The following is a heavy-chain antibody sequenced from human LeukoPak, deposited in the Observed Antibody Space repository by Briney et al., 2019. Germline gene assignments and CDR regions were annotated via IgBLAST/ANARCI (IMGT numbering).Heavy chain of an antibody. CDR3: ARQVICGDDCYFEY. J-gene: IGHJ4*02. Sequence: SETLSLTCTVSGASITSYYWTWIRHRPGEGLEWGGYMYFTRSTDYNAYLKSRVTISEDKSKNQFSLSLNTVTAADTAVYYCARQVICGDDCYFEYWGQGILVTVSS. V-gene: IGHV4-59*08. CDR2: MYFTRST. D-gene: IGHD2-21*02. CDR1: GASITSYY.